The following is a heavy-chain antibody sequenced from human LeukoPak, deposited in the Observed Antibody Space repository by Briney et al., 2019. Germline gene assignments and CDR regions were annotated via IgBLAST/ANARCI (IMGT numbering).Heavy chain of an antibody. V-gene: IGHV4-39*01. CDR3: ARHEYSGSYYGLSWFDP. Sequence: SXTLSLTCTVSGGSISSSGYYWGWIRQPPGKGLEGIASIYYSGSTYYNPSLKSRVTISVDKTKNKHSLKLSSLTAADTAVYYCARHEYSGSYYGLSWFDPWGQGTLVTVSS. CDR1: GGSISSSGYY. J-gene: IGHJ5*02. D-gene: IGHD1-26*01. CDR2: IYYSGST.